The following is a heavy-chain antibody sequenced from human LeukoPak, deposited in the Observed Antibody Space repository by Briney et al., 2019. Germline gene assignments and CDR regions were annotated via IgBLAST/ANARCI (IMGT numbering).Heavy chain of an antibody. CDR1: GFTFSSYG. D-gene: IGHD4-17*01. J-gene: IGHJ4*02. V-gene: IGHV3-33*06. Sequence: PGGSLRLSCAASGFTFSSYGMHWVRQAPGKGLEWVAVIWYDGSNKYYADSVKGRFTISGDNSKNTLYLQMNSLRAEDTAVYYCAKDYPLWGGDRFDYWGQGTLVTVSS. CDR3: AKDYPLWGGDRFDY. CDR2: IWYDGSNK.